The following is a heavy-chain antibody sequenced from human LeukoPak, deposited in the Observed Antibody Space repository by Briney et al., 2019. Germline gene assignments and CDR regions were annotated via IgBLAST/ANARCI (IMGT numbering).Heavy chain of an antibody. D-gene: IGHD6-13*01. V-gene: IGHV3-7*04. CDR2: IKHDGTEN. Sequence: TGGSLRLSCAASGFTFSDYWMSWVRQAPGKGLEWVANIKHDGTENYYVDSVKGRFTISRDNAKKSLYLQMNSLRAEDTAVYYCARPGIGAAVDYWGQGTLVTVSS. CDR1: GFTFSDYW. CDR3: ARPGIGAAVDY. J-gene: IGHJ4*02.